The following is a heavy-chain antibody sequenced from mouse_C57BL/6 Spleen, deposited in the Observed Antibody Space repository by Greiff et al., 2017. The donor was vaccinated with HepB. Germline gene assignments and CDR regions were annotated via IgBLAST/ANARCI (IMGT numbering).Heavy chain of an antibody. CDR1: GYTFTSYW. CDR2: IHPNSGST. CDR3: ARGNRTGTEGFAY. V-gene: IGHV1-64*01. D-gene: IGHD4-1*01. Sequence: QVQLQQPGAELVKPGASVKLSCKASGYTFTSYWMHWVKQRPGQGLEWIGMIHPNSGSTNYNEKFKSKATLTVDKSSIAAYMQLSSLTSEDSAVYYCARGNRTGTEGFAYWGQGTLVTVSA. J-gene: IGHJ3*01.